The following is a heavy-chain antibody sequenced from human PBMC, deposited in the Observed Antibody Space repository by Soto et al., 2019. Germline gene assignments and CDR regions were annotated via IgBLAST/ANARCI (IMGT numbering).Heavy chain of an antibody. CDR3: ARRLATIGYFDY. D-gene: IGHD5-12*01. CDR2: IYHSGST. V-gene: IGHV4-4*02. Sequence: SETLSLTCAVSGDSISSNNWWSWVRQPPGKGLEWIGEIYHSGSTNYNPSLKSRVTISVDKSKNQFSVNLNSVTAADTAVYYCARRLATIGYFDYWGQGTLVTVSS. J-gene: IGHJ4*02. CDR1: GDSISSNNW.